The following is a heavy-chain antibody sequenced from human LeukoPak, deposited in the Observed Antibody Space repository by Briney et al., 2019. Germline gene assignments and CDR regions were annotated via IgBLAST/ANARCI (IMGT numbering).Heavy chain of an antibody. CDR2: INSDGSST. V-gene: IGHV3-74*01. CDR1: GFTFSSYW. J-gene: IGHJ3*02. CDR3: ARASECGDYKGYYRASDI. D-gene: IGHD4-17*01. Sequence: GGSLRLSCAASGFTFSSYWMHWVRQAPGKGLVWVSRINSDGSSTSYADSVKGRFTISRDNSNNVLYLQMNSLRLEDTALYYCARASECGDYKGYYRASDIWGPGTMVTVSS.